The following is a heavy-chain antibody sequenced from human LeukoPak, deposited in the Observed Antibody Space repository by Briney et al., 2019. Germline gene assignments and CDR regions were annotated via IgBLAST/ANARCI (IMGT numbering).Heavy chain of an antibody. Sequence: GGSLRLSCGASGFTFGTYWMHWVRQAPGKGLVWVSGINSDGGTATYADSVKGRFTISRDNAKNSLYLQMNRLRAEDTAVYYCARERQLERLAFGKEGSAFDFWGQGTLVTVSS. CDR2: INSDGGTA. J-gene: IGHJ4*02. V-gene: IGHV3-74*01. CDR3: ARERQLERLAFGKEGSAFDF. D-gene: IGHD1-1*01. CDR1: GFTFGTYW.